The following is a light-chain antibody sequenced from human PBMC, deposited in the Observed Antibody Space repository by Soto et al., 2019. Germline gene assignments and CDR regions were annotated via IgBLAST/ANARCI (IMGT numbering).Light chain of an antibody. J-gene: IGLJ2*01. Sequence: QSALTQPASVSGSPGQSITVSCTGTSSDVGGYNYVSWYQQYPGKAPKLIIYDVTYRPSRVSNRFSGSKSGNTASLTISGLQAEDEADYYSGSYTTSGTLVFGGGTKVTVL. CDR3: GSYTTSGTLV. V-gene: IGLV2-14*03. CDR2: DVT. CDR1: SSDVGGYNY.